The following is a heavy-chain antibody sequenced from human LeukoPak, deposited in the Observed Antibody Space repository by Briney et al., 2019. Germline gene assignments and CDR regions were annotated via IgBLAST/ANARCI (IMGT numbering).Heavy chain of an antibody. Sequence: SETLSLTCAVYGRSFSGYYWSWIRQPPGKGLEWIGEINHSGSTNYNPSLKSRVTISVDTSKYQFSLKLSSVTAADTAVYYCARATRPLGPGYDYWGQGTLVTVSS. D-gene: IGHD3-10*01. V-gene: IGHV4-34*01. CDR1: GRSFSGYY. CDR2: INHSGST. J-gene: IGHJ4*02. CDR3: ARATRPLGPGYDY.